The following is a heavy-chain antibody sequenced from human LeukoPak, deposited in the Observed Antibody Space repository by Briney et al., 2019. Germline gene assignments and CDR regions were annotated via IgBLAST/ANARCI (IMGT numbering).Heavy chain of an antibody. Sequence: SETLSLTCTVSGGSISSGSYYWSWIRQPAGKGLEWIGRIYTSGSTNYNPSLKSRVTISVYTSKNQSSLQPSSVTAADAAVYYCARMTPDSLMDYWGQGTLVPVSS. CDR1: GGSISSGSYY. V-gene: IGHV4-61*02. CDR2: IYTSGST. CDR3: ARMTPDSLMDY. D-gene: IGHD2-15*01. J-gene: IGHJ4*02.